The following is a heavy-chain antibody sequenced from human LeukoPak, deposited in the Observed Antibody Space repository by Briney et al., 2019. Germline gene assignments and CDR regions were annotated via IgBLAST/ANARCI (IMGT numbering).Heavy chain of an antibody. CDR1: GFTFSSYA. J-gene: IGHJ4*02. Sequence: GGSLRLSCAASGFTFSSYAMSWVRQAPGKGLEWVSAISGSGGSTYYADSVKGRFTISRDNSKNTLYLQMDSLRADDTAVYYCARYSGSYYYPPAWDLWGQGTLVTVSS. D-gene: IGHD1-26*01. CDR2: ISGSGGST. CDR3: ARYSGSYYYPPAWDL. V-gene: IGHV3-23*01.